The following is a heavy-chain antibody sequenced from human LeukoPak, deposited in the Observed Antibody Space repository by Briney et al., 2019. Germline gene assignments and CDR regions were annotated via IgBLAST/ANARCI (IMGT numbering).Heavy chain of an antibody. CDR1: GGSITSGGYY. J-gene: IGHJ5*02. V-gene: IGHV4-31*03. D-gene: IGHD2-21*02. CDR3: AGVVVTAPEWFDP. CDR2: ISYSGST. Sequence: SETLSHTCTVSGGSITSGGYYWSWIRQHPGKGLEWIGYISYSGSTYYSPSLKSRLTISVDTSKSQFSLKLSSVTAADTAVYYCAGVVVTAPEWFDPWGLGTLVTVSS.